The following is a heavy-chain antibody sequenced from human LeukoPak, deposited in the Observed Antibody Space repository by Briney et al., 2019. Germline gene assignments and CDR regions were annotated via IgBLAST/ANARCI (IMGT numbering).Heavy chain of an antibody. J-gene: IGHJ4*02. Sequence: PSETLSLTCTVSGGSISSSSYYWGWIRQPPGKGLEWIGSIYYSGSTYYNPSLKSRVTISVDTSKNQLSLKLSSVTAADTAVYYCARGQYGSPYYWGQGTLVTVSS. D-gene: IGHD4-17*01. V-gene: IGHV4-39*07. CDR3: ARGQYGSPYY. CDR1: GGSISSSSYY. CDR2: IYYSGST.